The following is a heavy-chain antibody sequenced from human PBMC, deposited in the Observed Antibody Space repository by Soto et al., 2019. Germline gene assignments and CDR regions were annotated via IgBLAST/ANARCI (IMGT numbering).Heavy chain of an antibody. V-gene: IGHV4-39*01. D-gene: IGHD3-3*01. CDR1: GGSISSSSYY. CDR3: ARHSEIEGRGLEWLPHYGMDV. J-gene: IGHJ6*02. CDR2: IYYSGST. Sequence: KTSETLSLTCTASGGSISSSSYYWGWIRQPPGKGLEWIGSIYYSGSTYYNPSLKSRVTISVDTSKNQFSLKLSSVTAADTAVYYCARHSEIEGRGLEWLPHYGMDVWGQGTTVTVSS.